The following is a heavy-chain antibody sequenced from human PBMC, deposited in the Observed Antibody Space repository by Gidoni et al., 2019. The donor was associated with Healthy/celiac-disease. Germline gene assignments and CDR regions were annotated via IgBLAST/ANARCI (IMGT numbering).Heavy chain of an antibody. J-gene: IGHJ4*02. CDR3: ARVLITIFATGPLYYFDY. CDR1: GYTFTGYY. CDR2: INPNSGGT. D-gene: IGHD3-3*01. Sequence: QVQLVQSGAEVKKPGASVKVSCKASGYTFTGYYMHWVRQAPGQGLEWMGWINPNSGGTNYAQKFQGGVTMTRDTSISTAYMELSRLRSDDTAVYYCARVLITIFATGPLYYFDYWGQGTLVTVSS. V-gene: IGHV1-2*02.